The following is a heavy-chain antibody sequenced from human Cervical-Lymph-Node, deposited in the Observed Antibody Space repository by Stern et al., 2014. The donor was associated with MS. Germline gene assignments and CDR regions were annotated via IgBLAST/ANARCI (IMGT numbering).Heavy chain of an antibody. J-gene: IGHJ6*02. CDR3: ARDSPYSNGWEYYYYYGMDV. V-gene: IGHV3-21*01. Sequence: VQLVESGGGLVKPGGSLRLSCAASGFTFSSYSMNWVRQAPGKGLEWVSSISSSRSYIYCADTVKCLFTISRDNAKNSLYLQMNSLRAEDTAVYYCARDSPYSNGWEYYYYYGMDVWGQGTTVTVSS. CDR1: GFTFSSYS. CDR2: ISSSRSYI. D-gene: IGHD6-19*01.